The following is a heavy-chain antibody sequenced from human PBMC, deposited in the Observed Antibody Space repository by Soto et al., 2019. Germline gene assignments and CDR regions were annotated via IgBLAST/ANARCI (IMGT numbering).Heavy chain of an antibody. CDR1: GGTFSSYA. CDR2: IIPIFGTA. J-gene: IGHJ2*01. V-gene: IGHV1-69*06. CDR3: ASYGDYADARYFDL. Sequence: QVQLVQSGAEVKKPGSSVKVSCKASGGTFSSYAISWVRQAPGQGLEWMGGIIPIFGTANYAQKFQGSVTITADKSTSTAYMELSSLRSEDTAVYYCASYGDYADARYFDLWGRGTLVTVSS. D-gene: IGHD4-17*01.